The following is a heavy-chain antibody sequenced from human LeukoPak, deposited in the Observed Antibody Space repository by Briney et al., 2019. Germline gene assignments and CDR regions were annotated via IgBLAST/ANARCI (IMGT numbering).Heavy chain of an antibody. V-gene: IGHV4-34*01. D-gene: IGHD5-12*01. CDR1: GGSFSGYY. Sequence: SETLSLTCAVYGGSFSGYYWSWIRQPPGKGLEWIGEINHSGRTNYYPSLKSRVTISVDTSKNQFSLKLSSVTAADTAVYYCARNSGYELNFDYWGQGTLVTVSS. CDR3: ARNSGYELNFDY. J-gene: IGHJ4*02. CDR2: INHSGRT.